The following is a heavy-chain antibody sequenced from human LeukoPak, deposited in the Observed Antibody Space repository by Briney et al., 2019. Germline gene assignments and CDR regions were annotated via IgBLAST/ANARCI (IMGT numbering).Heavy chain of an antibody. CDR3: AREGFTMVRGVITALAY. CDR1: GFTFSSYG. D-gene: IGHD3-10*01. V-gene: IGHV3-33*01. J-gene: IGHJ4*02. Sequence: PGRSLRLSCAASGFTFSSYGMHWVRQAPGKGLEWVAVIWYDGSNKYYADSVKGRFTISRDNSKNTLYLQMNSLRAEDTAVYYCAREGFTMVRGVITALAYWGQGTLVTVSS. CDR2: IWYDGSNK.